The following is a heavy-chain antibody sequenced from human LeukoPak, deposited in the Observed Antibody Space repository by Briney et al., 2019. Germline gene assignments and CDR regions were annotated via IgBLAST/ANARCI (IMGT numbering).Heavy chain of an antibody. J-gene: IGHJ4*02. CDR3: ATLGSLYYESHGYPDFDH. D-gene: IGHD3-22*01. CDR1: GGSLSPYY. CDR2: INQSGST. Sequence: PSETLSLTCSVSGGSLSPYYWSGIRQPPGGGLEWLGEINQSGSTNYNPSLKSRVTISVEKFKNQFSLEMTSVPAADTAIYYCATLGSLYYESHGYPDFDHWGQGTLVTVSS. V-gene: IGHV4-34*01.